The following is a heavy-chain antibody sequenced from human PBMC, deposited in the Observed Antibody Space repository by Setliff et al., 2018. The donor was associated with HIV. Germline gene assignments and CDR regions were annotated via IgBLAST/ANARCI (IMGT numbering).Heavy chain of an antibody. D-gene: IGHD3-3*01. CDR2: VYHTATT. CDR3: ASEKKAWSVSDSFYEY. CDR1: GVSVSSGGYY. V-gene: IGHV4-61*08. J-gene: IGHJ4*02. Sequence: SETLSLTCTVSGVSVSSGGYYWSWIRQHPGKGLEWIGYVYHTATTYFNPSLKSRVTISVDTSKKKFSLKLTSMTATDTAVYYCASEKKAWSVSDSFYEYWGQGVPVTVSS.